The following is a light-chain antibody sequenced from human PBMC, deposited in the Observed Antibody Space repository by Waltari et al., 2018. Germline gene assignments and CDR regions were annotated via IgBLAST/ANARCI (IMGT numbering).Light chain of an antibody. J-gene: IGLJ3*02. CDR3: QTGGHGTWV. CDR2: VNSDGSH. Sequence: QLELTQSPSASASLGASVKLTCTLSSGYITNVVAWHQQQPQKGPRYLMKVNSDGSHSRGDEIPDRFSGSSSGAERYLTISSLQSEDEADYYCQTGGHGTWVFGGGTKLTVL. V-gene: IGLV4-69*01. CDR1: SGYITNV.